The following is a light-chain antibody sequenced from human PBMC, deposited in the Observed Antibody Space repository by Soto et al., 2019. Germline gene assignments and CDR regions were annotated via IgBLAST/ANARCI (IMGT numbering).Light chain of an antibody. CDR3: QVWDSSRNHVV. J-gene: IGLJ3*02. V-gene: IGLV3-21*02. Sequence: SYELTQPPSVSVAPGQTASITCGGDTMRIKNVHWYQQKAGQAPVLVVYDDTGRSSGIPERFSGSNYENTATLTINRVEAEDEDDFYCQVWDSSRNHVVFGGGTKLTVL. CDR1: TMRIKN. CDR2: DDT.